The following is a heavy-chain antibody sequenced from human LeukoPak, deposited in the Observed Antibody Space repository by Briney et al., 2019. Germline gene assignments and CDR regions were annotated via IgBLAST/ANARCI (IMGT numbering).Heavy chain of an antibody. Sequence: PGGSLRLSCAASGFTFSSYAMSWVRQAPGKGLEWVSAISGSGGSTYYADSVKGRFTISRDNSKNTLYLQMNSLRAEDTAVYYCAKDKEMATTPRVFDYWGQGTLVTVSS. CDR3: AKDKEMATTPRVFDY. CDR1: GFTFSSYA. D-gene: IGHD5-24*01. J-gene: IGHJ4*02. V-gene: IGHV3-23*01. CDR2: ISGSGGST.